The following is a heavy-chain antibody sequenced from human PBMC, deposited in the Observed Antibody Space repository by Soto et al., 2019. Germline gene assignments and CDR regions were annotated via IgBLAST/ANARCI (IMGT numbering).Heavy chain of an antibody. V-gene: IGHV4-59*01. CDR1: GGSISSYY. CDR2: IYYSGST. J-gene: IGHJ4*02. D-gene: IGHD3-10*01. Sequence: SETLSLTCTVSGGSISSYYWSWIRQPPGKGLEWIGYIYYSGSTNYNPSLKSRVTISVDTSKNQFSLKLSSVTAADTAVYYCARDLWFGGQHVGPKWGQGTLVTVSS. CDR3: ARDLWFGGQHVGPK.